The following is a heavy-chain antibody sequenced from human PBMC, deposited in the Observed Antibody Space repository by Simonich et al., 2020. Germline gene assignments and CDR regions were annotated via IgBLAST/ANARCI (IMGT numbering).Heavy chain of an antibody. CDR3: ARDAAGDY. D-gene: IGHD6-13*01. Sequence: EVQLVESGGGLVKPGGSLRLSCAASGFTFSSYSMNWVRQAPGKGLDWVPSISCSSSYIYYADSGKGRFTISRDNAKNSLYLQMNSLRAEDTAVYYCARDAAGDYWGQGTLVTVSS. V-gene: IGHV3-21*01. CDR1: GFTFSSYS. J-gene: IGHJ4*02. CDR2: ISCSSSYI.